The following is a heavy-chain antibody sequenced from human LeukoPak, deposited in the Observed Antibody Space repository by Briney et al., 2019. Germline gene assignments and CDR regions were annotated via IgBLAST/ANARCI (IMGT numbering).Heavy chain of an antibody. CDR3: ARDRALRLGDNGDY. CDR1: GFTFGDYA. V-gene: IGHV3-48*01. Sequence: PGGSLRLSCTASGFTFGDYAMCWVRQAPGKGLEWVSYISSSSSTIYYADSVKGRFTISRDNAKNSLYLQMNSLRAEDTAVYYCARDRALRLGDNGDYWGQGILVTVSS. J-gene: IGHJ4*02. D-gene: IGHD4-17*01. CDR2: ISSSSSTI.